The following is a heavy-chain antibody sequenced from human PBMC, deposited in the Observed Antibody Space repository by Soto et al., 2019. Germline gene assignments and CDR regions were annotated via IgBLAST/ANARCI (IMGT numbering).Heavy chain of an antibody. V-gene: IGHV3-23*01. J-gene: IGHJ4*02. D-gene: IGHD2-15*01. Sequence: GGSLRLSCAASGFSLSNYAMTWVRQAPGKGLEWVSGITGSADKTYYADSVKGRFTISRDNSKNTLYLQMNSLRAEDTAVYYCAKPRVRVGPPRIANYFDYWGQGTLVTVSS. CDR3: AKPRVRVGPPRIANYFDY. CDR1: GFSLSNYA. CDR2: ITGSADKT.